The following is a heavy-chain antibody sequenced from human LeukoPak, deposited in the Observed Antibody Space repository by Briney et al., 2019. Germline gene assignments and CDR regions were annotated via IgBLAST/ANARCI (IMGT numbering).Heavy chain of an antibody. D-gene: IGHD1-1*01. V-gene: IGHV4-59*01. CDR3: ARDRLQLQS. Sequence: SETLSLTCTVSGGSISNYYWNWIRQPPGKGLEWIGYIYYTGNTNYNPSLKSRVTISVDTSKNQFSLKLSSVTAADTAVYYCARDRLQLQSWGQGTLVTVSA. CDR1: GGSISNYY. J-gene: IGHJ5*02. CDR2: IYYTGNT.